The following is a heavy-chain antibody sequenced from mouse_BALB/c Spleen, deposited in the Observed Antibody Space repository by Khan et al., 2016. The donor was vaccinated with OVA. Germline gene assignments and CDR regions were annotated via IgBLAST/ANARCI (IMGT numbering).Heavy chain of an antibody. Sequence: QVQLKQSGPELVRPGVSVKISCKGSGYTFTDYAMHWVKQSHSKSLEWIGVITTYSGNTKYNQKFKGKATMTVDKSSSTAYMELARLTSDDSAIYYCTRICGGWFAHWGQGTLGTVSA. J-gene: IGHJ3*01. CDR1: GYTFTDYA. CDR2: ITTYSGNT. V-gene: IGHV1S137*01. CDR3: TRICGGWFAH.